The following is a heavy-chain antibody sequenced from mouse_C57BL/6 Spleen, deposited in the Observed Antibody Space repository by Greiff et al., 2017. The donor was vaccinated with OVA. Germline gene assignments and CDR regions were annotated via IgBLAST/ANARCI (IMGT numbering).Heavy chain of an antibody. Sequence: EVQLQQSGPELVKPGASVKIPCKASGYTFTDYKMDWVKQSHGKGLEWIGDIHPNNGGTIYNQKVKGKATMTVDKSSSTAYMELRSLTSEDTAVYYCARRKYSNYEVWFAYWGQVTLVTVSA. D-gene: IGHD2-5*01. CDR2: IHPNNGGT. CDR1: GYTFTDYK. V-gene: IGHV1-18*01. CDR3: ARRKYSNYEVWFAY. J-gene: IGHJ3*01.